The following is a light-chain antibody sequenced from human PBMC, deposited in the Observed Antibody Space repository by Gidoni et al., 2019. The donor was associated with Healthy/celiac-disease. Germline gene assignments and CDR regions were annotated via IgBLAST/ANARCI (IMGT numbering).Light chain of an antibody. CDR3: QQSYSTPQYT. CDR1: QSISSY. Sequence: DIQMTQSPSSLSASVGDRVTITCRASQSISSYLNWYQQKPGKAPKLLIHAASSLQSGVPSRFSGSGSGTDFTLTISSLQPEDFATYYCQQSYSTPQYTFGPGTKVEIK. V-gene: IGKV1-39*01. CDR2: AAS. J-gene: IGKJ3*01.